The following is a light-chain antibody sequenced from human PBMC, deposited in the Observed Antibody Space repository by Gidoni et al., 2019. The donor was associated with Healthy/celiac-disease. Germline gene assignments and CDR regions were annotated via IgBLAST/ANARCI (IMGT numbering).Light chain of an antibody. CDR2: DAS. J-gene: IGKJ5*01. Sequence: EIVFTQSPATLSLSPGERATLSCRASQSVSSYLAWYQQKPGQAPRLLIYDASNMATGIPARFSGSGSGTDFTLTISSLEPEDFAVYSCQQRRNWPITFGQGTRLEIK. CDR3: QQRRNWPIT. V-gene: IGKV3-11*01. CDR1: QSVSSY.